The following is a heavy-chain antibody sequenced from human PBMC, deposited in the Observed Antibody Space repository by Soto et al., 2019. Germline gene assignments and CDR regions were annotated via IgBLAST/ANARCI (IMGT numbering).Heavy chain of an antibody. J-gene: IGHJ4*02. D-gene: IGHD4-17*01. Sequence: ASVKVSCKVSGYTLTELSMHWVRQAPGKGLEWMGGFDPEDGETIYAQKFQGRVTMTEDTSTDTAYMELSSLRSEDTAVYYCATVYGAYGRNNNLYFDYWGQGTLVTVSS. CDR1: GYTLTELS. CDR3: ATVYGAYGRNNNLYFDY. V-gene: IGHV1-24*01. CDR2: FDPEDGET.